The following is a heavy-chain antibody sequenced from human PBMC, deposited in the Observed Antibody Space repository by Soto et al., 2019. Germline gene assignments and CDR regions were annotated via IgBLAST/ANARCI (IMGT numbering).Heavy chain of an antibody. CDR3: VRDSAWAFDF. J-gene: IGHJ4*02. CDR2: ISGSGGNT. D-gene: IGHD1-26*01. Sequence: GGSLRLSCTDFGFTFRNYDMSWVRQAPGKGLEWVSGISGSGGNTYYADSVKGRFTVSRDNSNNMLFLQMNSLREEDTAVYYCVRDSAWAFDFWGQGTLVTVSS. V-gene: IGHV3-23*01. CDR1: GFTFRNYD.